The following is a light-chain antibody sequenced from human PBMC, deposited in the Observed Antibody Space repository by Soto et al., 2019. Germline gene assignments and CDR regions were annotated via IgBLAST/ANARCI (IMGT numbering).Light chain of an antibody. J-gene: IGKJ4*01. CDR1: QSVRSSH. Sequence: EIVLTQSPGTLSLSPGERATLSCRASQSVRSSHLARCQQMPGQAPRLLIYGTSNRATGIPDRFSGSGSGTDFSLTISRLEPEDFAVYYCQQYSTSPLTFGGGDKVEIK. CDR2: GTS. V-gene: IGKV3-20*01. CDR3: QQYSTSPLT.